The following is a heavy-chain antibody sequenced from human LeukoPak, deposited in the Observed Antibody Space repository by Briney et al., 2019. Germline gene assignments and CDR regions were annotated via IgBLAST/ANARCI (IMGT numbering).Heavy chain of an antibody. J-gene: IGHJ4*02. CDR2: IDPNSGGT. Sequence: GASVKVSCKASGYTFTGCYMHWVRQAPGQGLEWMGWIDPNSGGTNYAQKFQGRVTRTRDTSISTAYMELSRLTSDDTAVYYCASTYTSVPEWGQGTLVTVSS. D-gene: IGHD3-16*01. CDR1: GYTFTGCY. CDR3: ASTYTSVPE. V-gene: IGHV1-2*02.